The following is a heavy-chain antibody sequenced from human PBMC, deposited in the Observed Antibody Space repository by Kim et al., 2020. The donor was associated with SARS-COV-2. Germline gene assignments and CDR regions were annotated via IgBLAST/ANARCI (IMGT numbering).Heavy chain of an antibody. V-gene: IGHV1-46*01. J-gene: IGHJ4*02. CDR2: RT. Sequence: RTTYEQKFQGRGTVTTDTSTSTVYMNLGSLRSEDTAVYYCARVLSLVVWDHWGQGTLVTVSA. D-gene: IGHD2-15*01. CDR3: ARVLSLVVWDH.